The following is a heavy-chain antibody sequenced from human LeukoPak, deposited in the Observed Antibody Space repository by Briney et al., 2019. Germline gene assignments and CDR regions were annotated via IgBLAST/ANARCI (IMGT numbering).Heavy chain of an antibody. J-gene: IGHJ5*02. D-gene: IGHD3-10*01. CDR2: INHSGST. Sequence: SETLSLTCAVYGGSFSGYYWSWIRQPPGKGLEWIGEINHSGSTNYNPSLKSRVTISVDTSKNQFSLKLSSVTAADTAVYYCARSYGSGSYRYWFDPWGQGTLVTVSS. V-gene: IGHV4-34*01. CDR1: GGSFSGYY. CDR3: ARSYGSGSYRYWFDP.